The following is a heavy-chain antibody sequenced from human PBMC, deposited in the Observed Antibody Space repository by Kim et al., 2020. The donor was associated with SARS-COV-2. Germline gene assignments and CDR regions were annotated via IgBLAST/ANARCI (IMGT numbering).Heavy chain of an antibody. V-gene: IGHV3-30-3*01. Sequence: GGSLRLSCAASGFTFSSYAMHWVRQAPGKGLEWVAVISYDGSNKYYADSVKGRFTISRDNSKNTLYLQMNSLRAEDTAVYYCASAGRPGIAVAGTEGIDYWGQGTLVTVSS. CDR3: ASAGRPGIAVAGTEGIDY. CDR2: ISYDGSNK. J-gene: IGHJ4*02. D-gene: IGHD6-19*01. CDR1: GFTFSSYA.